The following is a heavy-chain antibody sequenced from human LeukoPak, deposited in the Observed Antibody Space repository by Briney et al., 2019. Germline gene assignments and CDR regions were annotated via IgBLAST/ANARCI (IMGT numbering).Heavy chain of an antibody. D-gene: IGHD3-3*01. Sequence: SETLSLTCTVSGGSISSYHWSWIRQPPGKGLEWIGYINYSGSTDYSPSLKSRATISVDTSKNQFSLNLSSLTAADTAVYYCVRSDFWSGYPLFYYYYMDVWGKGTTVTVSS. CDR2: INYSGST. V-gene: IGHV4-59*01. CDR3: VRSDFWSGYPLFYYYYMDV. J-gene: IGHJ6*03. CDR1: GGSISSYH.